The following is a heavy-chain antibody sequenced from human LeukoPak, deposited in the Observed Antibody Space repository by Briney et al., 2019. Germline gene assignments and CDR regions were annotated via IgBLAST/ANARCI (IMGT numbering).Heavy chain of an antibody. V-gene: IGHV3-53*01. D-gene: IGHD3-10*01. CDR3: ARTGTRGAIRGYYMDV. J-gene: IGHJ6*03. CDR1: GFTVSSNS. Sequence: GGSLRLSCTVSGFTVSSNSWSWVRQAPGKGLEWVSFIYSGGNTHYSDSVKGRFTISRDNAKNSLYLQMNSLRAEDTAVYYCARTGTRGAIRGYYMDVWGKGTTVTISS. CDR2: IYSGGNT.